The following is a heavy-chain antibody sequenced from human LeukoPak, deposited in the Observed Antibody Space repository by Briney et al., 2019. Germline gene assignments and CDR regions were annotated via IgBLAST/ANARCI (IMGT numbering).Heavy chain of an antibody. J-gene: IGHJ6*03. V-gene: IGHV1-8*01. Sequence: ASVKVSCKASGYTFTSYDINWVRQATGQGLEWMGWMNPNSGNTGYAQKFQGRVTMTRNTSISTAYMELTGLRSEDTAVYYCARDRTRYYYYSYMDVWGKGTAVTISS. D-gene: IGHD1-14*01. CDR1: GYTFTSYD. CDR2: MNPNSGNT. CDR3: ARDRTRYYYYSYMDV.